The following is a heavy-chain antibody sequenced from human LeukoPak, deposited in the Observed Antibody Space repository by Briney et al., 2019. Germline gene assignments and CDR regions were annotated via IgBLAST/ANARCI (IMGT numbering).Heavy chain of an antibody. Sequence: QTGGSLRLSCAASGFTFSSYAMSWVRQAPGKGLEWVSAISGSGGSTYYADSVKGRYTISRDNSKNTLCLQMNSLRAEDTAVYYCAKDLAGLSGYYHGYWGQGTLVTVSS. CDR3: AKDLAGLSGYYHGY. CDR2: ISGSGGST. V-gene: IGHV3-23*01. D-gene: IGHD3-22*01. J-gene: IGHJ4*02. CDR1: GFTFSSYA.